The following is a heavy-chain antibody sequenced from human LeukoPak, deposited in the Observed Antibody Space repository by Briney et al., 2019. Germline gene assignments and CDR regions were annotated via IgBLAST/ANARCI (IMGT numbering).Heavy chain of an antibody. CDR3: ARVQYFDWLLPEPHFDY. D-gene: IGHD3-9*01. J-gene: IGHJ4*02. CDR1: GYTFTSYD. Sequence: ASVKVSCKASGYTFTSYDINWVRQATGQGLEWMGWMNPNSGNTGYAQKFQGRVTMTRSTSISTAYMELSSLRSEDTAVYYCARVQYFDWLLPEPHFDYWGQGTLVTVSS. V-gene: IGHV1-8*01. CDR2: MNPNSGNT.